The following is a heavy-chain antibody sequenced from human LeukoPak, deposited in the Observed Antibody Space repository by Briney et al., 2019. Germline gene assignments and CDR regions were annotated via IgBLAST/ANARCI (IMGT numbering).Heavy chain of an antibody. Sequence: ASVKGSCKASGYTFTSYDINWVRQATGQGLEWMGWMNPNSGNTGHAQKFQGRVTITRNTSISTAYMDLRGLRSDDTAVYYCARVLPPTYIEIVQTAPYYFDFWGQGTLVTVSS. CDR3: ARVLPPTYIEIVQTAPYYFDF. J-gene: IGHJ4*02. CDR1: GYTFTSYD. V-gene: IGHV1-8*03. D-gene: IGHD2/OR15-2a*01. CDR2: MNPNSGNT.